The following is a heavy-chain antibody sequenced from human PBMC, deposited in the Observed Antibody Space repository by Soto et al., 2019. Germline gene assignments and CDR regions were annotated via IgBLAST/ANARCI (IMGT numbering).Heavy chain of an antibody. J-gene: IGHJ4*01. Sequence: EVQLVESGGGLVRPGRSLRLSCTASGFTFDDYAMHWVRQAPGRGLEWVSGITWNSGNIAYADSVKGRFTIARDDDNNSLYLQMNSLRPEDTALYYRVKDSYADFHRVLSTAEYFFDYWGHGILVTVSS. CDR3: VKDSYADFHRVLSTAEYFFDY. CDR1: GFTFDDYA. D-gene: IGHD2-2*01. CDR2: ITWNSGNI. V-gene: IGHV3-9*01.